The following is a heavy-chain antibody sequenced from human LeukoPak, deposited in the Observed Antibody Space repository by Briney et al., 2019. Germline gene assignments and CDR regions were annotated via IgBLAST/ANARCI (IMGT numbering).Heavy chain of an antibody. J-gene: IGHJ6*02. CDR2: IVVGSGNT. CDR1: GFSFTTST. V-gene: IGHV1-58*02. Sequence: GASVKVSCKASGFSFTTSTMQWVRQARGQRLEWIGWIVVGSGNTNYAQKFQERVTITRDMSTSTAYMELRSLGSEDTAVYYCAADPYDYYYAMDVWGQGTTVTVSS. CDR3: AADPYDYYYAMDV.